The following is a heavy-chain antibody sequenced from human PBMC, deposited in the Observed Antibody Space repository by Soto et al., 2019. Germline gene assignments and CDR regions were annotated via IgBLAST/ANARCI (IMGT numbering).Heavy chain of an antibody. CDR1: GGTFSSYA. V-gene: IGHV1-69*12. CDR2: IIPIFGTA. Sequence: QVQLVQSGAEVKKPGSSVKVSCKASGGTFSSYAISWVRQAPGQGLEWMGGIIPIFGTANYAQKFQGRVTXXAXEXXSTAYMELSSLRSEDTAVYYCAGDRGAQAAGQLDYWGQGTLVTVSS. D-gene: IGHD6-13*01. CDR3: AGDRGAQAAGQLDY. J-gene: IGHJ4*02.